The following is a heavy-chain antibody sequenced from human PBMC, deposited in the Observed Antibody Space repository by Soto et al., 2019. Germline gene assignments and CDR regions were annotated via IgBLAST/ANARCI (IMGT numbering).Heavy chain of an antibody. J-gene: IGHJ4*02. Sequence: QVQLLESGGGAVQPGRSLRLSCTTSGFTFSDYVLHWVRQAPGKGLEWVTTMSFDGTNEYYADSVKVPFSISRDTPQRTLTLQMDSLRSDDTAVSYCARSLAAYYVAPFAHWGPAPMVAVTS. V-gene: IGHV3-30-3*01. D-gene: IGHD1-26*01. CDR1: GFTFSDYV. CDR2: MSFDGTNE. CDR3: ARSLAAYYVAPFAH.